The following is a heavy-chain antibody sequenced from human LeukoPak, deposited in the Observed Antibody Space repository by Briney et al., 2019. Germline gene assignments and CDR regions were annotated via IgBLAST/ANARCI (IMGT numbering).Heavy chain of an antibody. CDR1: GYSISSGYY. CDR2: IYHSGST. CDR3: AREVVATITYSDY. Sequence: SETQSLTCAVSGYSISSGYYWGFIRQPPGKGLEWIGSIYHSGSTYYNPSLKSRVTISVDTSKNQFSLKLSSVTAADTAVYYCAREVVATITYSDYWGQGTLVTVSS. V-gene: IGHV4-38-2*02. J-gene: IGHJ4*02. D-gene: IGHD5-12*01.